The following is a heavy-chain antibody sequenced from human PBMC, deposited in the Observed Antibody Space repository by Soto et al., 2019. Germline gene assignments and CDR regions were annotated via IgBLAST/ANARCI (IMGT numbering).Heavy chain of an antibody. Sequence: GASVKVSCKASGYTFTSYYIHWVRQAPGQGLEWMGIINPSGGSTSYAQKFQGRVTMTRDASKNTLYLQMNSLRAEDTAVYYCARDIGYDILTGPDYWGQGTLVTVSS. CDR3: ARDIGYDILTGPDY. D-gene: IGHD3-9*01. CDR2: INPSGGST. J-gene: IGHJ4*02. CDR1: GYTFTSYY. V-gene: IGHV1-46*01.